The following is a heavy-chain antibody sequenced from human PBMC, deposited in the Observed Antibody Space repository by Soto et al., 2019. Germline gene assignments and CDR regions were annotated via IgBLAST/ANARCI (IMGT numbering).Heavy chain of an antibody. CDR2: INPSSSST. CDR1: GYTFSNYY. CDR3: AGMEAYSGGDCPFDY. Sequence: QVQLVQSGAEVKKPGASVKVSCKASGYTFSNYYIHWVRQAPGQGLEWMGIINPSSSSTTYAQRYQGRVTMTRDTSTNTVYMALSIRRSEDTAMYDCAGMEAYSGGDCPFDYWGQGTLVTVSS. D-gene: IGHD2-21*02. V-gene: IGHV1-46*01. J-gene: IGHJ4*02.